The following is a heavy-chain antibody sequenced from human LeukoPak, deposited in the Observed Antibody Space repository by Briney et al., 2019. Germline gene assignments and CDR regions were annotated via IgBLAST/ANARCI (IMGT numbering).Heavy chain of an antibody. CDR3: ARAKLGLRYDY. J-gene: IGHJ4*02. CDR1: GFTFSSYS. D-gene: IGHD1-7*01. V-gene: IGHV3-48*04. Sequence: GGSLRLSCAASGFTFSSYSMNWVRQAPGKGLEWVSYISSSSSTIYYADSVKGRFTISRDNAKNSLYLQMNSLRAEDTAVYYCARAKLGLRYDYWGQGTLVTVSS. CDR2: ISSSSSTI.